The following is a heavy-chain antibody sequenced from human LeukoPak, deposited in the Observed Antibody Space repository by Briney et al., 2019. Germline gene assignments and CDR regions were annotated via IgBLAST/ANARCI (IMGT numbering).Heavy chain of an antibody. J-gene: IGHJ6*03. CDR2: ISAYYGNT. V-gene: IGHV1-18*01. Sequence: ASVKVSCKASGYTFTTYAISWVGQAPGQGLEWMGWISAYYGNTTYAQKFQGRVTMTTDTSTSTAYMELRSLRSDDTAVYYCARDFKKYYYGTGSSMDVWGKGTTVTVSS. CDR3: ARDFKKYYYGTGSSMDV. D-gene: IGHD3-10*01. CDR1: GYTFTTYA.